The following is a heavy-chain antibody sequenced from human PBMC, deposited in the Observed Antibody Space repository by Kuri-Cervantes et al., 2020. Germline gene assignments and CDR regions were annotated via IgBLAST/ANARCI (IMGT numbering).Heavy chain of an antibody. J-gene: IGHJ5*02. CDR2: ISGSGGST. CDR1: GFTFSNCA. CDR3: AKDTYYYDSSGYYGGGKYNWFDP. Sequence: GESLKISCAASGFTFSNCAMTWVRQAPGKGLEWVSTISGSGGSTYYAGSVKGRFTISRDNSKNTLYLQMNSLRAEDTAVYYCAKDTYYYDSSGYYGGGKYNWFDPWGQGTLVTVSS. D-gene: IGHD3-22*01. V-gene: IGHV3-23*01.